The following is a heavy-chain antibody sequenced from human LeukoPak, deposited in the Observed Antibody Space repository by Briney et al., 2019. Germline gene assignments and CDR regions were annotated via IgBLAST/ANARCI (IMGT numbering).Heavy chain of an antibody. CDR1: VGARSSHY. D-gene: IGHD5-12*01. Sequence: SETLSLTRRLSVGARSSHYWSWIRQPPRKGMEWIGRKYTSVNTNYNPPLSSRVTLSLYTPKNHFSLKLSSVTPADTPLHYCARARGYVYDFGGQGTRVSV. CDR3: ARARGYVYDF. CDR2: KYTSVNT. J-gene: IGHJ4*02. V-gene: IGHV4-4*07.